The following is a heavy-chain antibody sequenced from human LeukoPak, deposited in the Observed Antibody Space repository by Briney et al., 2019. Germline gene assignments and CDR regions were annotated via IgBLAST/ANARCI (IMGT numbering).Heavy chain of an antibody. CDR2: ISYDGGNK. D-gene: IGHD3-22*01. Sequence: GGSLRLSCAASGFTFSSYAMHWVRQAPGKGLEWVAVISYDGGNKYYADSVKGRFTISRDNSKNTLYLQMNSLRAEDTAVYYCARLSSPYYYDSSGYSQFDYWGQGTLVTVSS. CDR1: GFTFSSYA. CDR3: ARLSSPYYYDSSGYSQFDY. V-gene: IGHV3-30-3*01. J-gene: IGHJ4*02.